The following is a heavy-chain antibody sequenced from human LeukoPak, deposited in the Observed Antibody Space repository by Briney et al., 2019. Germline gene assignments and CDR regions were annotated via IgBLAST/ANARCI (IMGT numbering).Heavy chain of an antibody. J-gene: IGHJ4*02. V-gene: IGHV4-61*01. CDR1: GGSVSGGSYY. D-gene: IGHD3-3*01. CDR2: IYYSGST. Sequence: SETLSLTCTVSGGSVSGGSYYWSWIRQPPGKGLEWIGYIYYSGSTKYNPSLKSRVTISVDTSKNQFSLKLSSVTAADTAVYYCARSYDFWSGSPGGYFDYWGQGTLVTVSS. CDR3: ARSYDFWSGSPGGYFDY.